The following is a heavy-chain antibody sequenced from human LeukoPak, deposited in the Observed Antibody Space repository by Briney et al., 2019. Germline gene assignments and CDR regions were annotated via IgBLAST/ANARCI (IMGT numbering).Heavy chain of an antibody. CDR1: GFTVSSNY. CDR2: ISGSGGST. J-gene: IGHJ4*02. V-gene: IGHV3-23*01. CDR3: AKGSSLWDY. Sequence: PGGSLRLSCAASGFTVSSNYMSWVRQAPGKGLEWVSAISGSGGSTYYADSVKGRFTISRDNSKNTLYLQMNSLRAEDTAVYYCAKGSSLWDYWGQGTLVTVSS. D-gene: IGHD2-2*01.